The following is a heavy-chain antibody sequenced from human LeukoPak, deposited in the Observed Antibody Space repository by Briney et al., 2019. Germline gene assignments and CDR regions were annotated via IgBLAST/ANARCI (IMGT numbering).Heavy chain of an antibody. CDR1: GGSISSSTYY. CDR3: ARHSGYYYGSGNYYNPSHFDY. D-gene: IGHD3-10*01. Sequence: SETLSLTCTVSGGSISSSTYYWGWIRQPPGKGLEWIGSIYYSGSTYYNPSLKSRVTISVDTSKNQFSLELSSVTAADTAVYYCARHSGYYYGSGNYYNPSHFDYWGQGTLVTVSS. V-gene: IGHV4-39*01. J-gene: IGHJ4*02. CDR2: IYYSGST.